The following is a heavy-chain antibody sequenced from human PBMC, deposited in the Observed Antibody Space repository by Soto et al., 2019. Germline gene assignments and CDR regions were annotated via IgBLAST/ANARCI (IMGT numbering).Heavy chain of an antibody. D-gene: IGHD2-2*01. Sequence: GGSLRLSCAAPGFTFSSYWMSWVRQAPGKGLEWVANIKQDGSEKYYVDSVKGRFTISRDNAKNSLYLQMNSLRAEDTAVYYCARVKISSWAYYYYGMDVWGQGTTVTVSS. CDR3: ARVKISSWAYYYYGMDV. J-gene: IGHJ6*02. CDR2: IKQDGSEK. CDR1: GFTFSSYW. V-gene: IGHV3-7*01.